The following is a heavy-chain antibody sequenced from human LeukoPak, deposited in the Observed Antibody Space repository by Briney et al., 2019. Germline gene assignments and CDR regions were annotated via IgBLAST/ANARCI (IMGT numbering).Heavy chain of an antibody. CDR3: ARGGGYGGLFDY. D-gene: IGHD5-12*01. CDR2: IFYIGST. V-gene: IGHV4-59*08. J-gene: IGHJ4*02. CDR1: GGSISTYY. Sequence: PSETLSLTCTVSGGSISTYYWSWIRQPPGRGLEWIGYIFYIGSTNYNPSLKSRVPISLDTSKNQFSLKLSSVTAADTAVYYCARGGGYGGLFDYWGQGTLVTVSS.